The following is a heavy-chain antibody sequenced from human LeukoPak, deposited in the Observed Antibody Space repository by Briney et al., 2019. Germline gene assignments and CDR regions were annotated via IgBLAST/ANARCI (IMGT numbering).Heavy chain of an antibody. CDR1: GYTFTSYG. J-gene: IGHJ6*03. Sequence: ASVKVSCKASGYTFTSYGISWVRQAPGQGLEWMGWMNPNSGNTGYAQKFQGRVTMTRNTSISTAYMELSSLRSEDTAVYYCARASVLRYFDWFYYYYYYMDVWGKGTTVTISS. V-gene: IGHV1-8*02. CDR2: MNPNSGNT. CDR3: ARASVLRYFDWFYYYYYYMDV. D-gene: IGHD3-9*01.